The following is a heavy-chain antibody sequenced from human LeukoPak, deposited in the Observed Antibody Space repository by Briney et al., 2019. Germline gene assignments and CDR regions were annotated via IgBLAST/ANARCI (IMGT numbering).Heavy chain of an antibody. D-gene: IGHD2-2*03. CDR2: IRSTPDGGAT. J-gene: IGHJ4*02. V-gene: IGHV3-15*01. CDR1: GFTFINSW. CDR3: ATDLHFGYCTATSCANY. Sequence: GGSLRLSCAASGFTFINSWMTWVRQAPGKGLQWVGRIRSTPDGGATDYAAPVKGRFTISRDDSKNTLYLQMSSLRTEDTAVYYCATDLHFGYCTATSCANYWGQGTLVTVSS.